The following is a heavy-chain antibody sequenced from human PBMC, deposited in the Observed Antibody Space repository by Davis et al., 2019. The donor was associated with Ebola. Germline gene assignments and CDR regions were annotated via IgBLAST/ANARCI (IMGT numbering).Heavy chain of an antibody. J-gene: IGHJ6*02. CDR2: ISSSGSTI. D-gene: IGHD2-2*01. V-gene: IGHV3-11*01. CDR3: ARGGIVVVPAAIINYYYYGMDV. CDR1: GFTFSDYY. Sequence: LSLTCAASGFTFSDYYMSWIRQAPGKGLEWVSYISSSGSTIYYADSVKGRFTISRDNAKNSLYLQMNSLRAEDTAVYYCARGGIVVVPAAIINYYYYGMDVWGQGTTVTVSS.